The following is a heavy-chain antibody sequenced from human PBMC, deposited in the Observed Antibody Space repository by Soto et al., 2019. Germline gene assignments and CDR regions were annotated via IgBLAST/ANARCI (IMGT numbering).Heavy chain of an antibody. CDR2: IYYSGST. CDR1: GGSISSGGYY. V-gene: IGHV4-31*03. J-gene: IGHJ6*02. Sequence: QVQLQESGPGLVKPSQTLSLTCTVSGGSISSGGYYWSWIGQHPGKGLEWIGYIYYSGSTYYNPSHTSRLTLPADTSKKQFALKLSSVTAADTAVYSCARVLWVGESRRGMEVWGPGTTVTVSS. CDR3: ARVLWVGESRRGMEV. D-gene: IGHD3-10*01.